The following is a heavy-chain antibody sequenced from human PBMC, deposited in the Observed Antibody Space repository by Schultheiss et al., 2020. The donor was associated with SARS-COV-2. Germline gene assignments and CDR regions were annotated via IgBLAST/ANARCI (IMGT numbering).Heavy chain of an antibody. CDR2: IKSKTDGGTT. D-gene: IGHD2-2*01. Sequence: GGSLRLSCAASGFTFSNAWMSWVRQAPGKGLEWVGRIKSKTDGGTTDYAAPVKGRFTISRDDSKNTLYLQMNSLKTEVTAVYYCTTVAGYCSSTSCYFSSFSSDDYAFDIWGQGTMVTVSS. V-gene: IGHV3-15*01. CDR1: GFTFSNAW. J-gene: IGHJ3*02. CDR3: TTVAGYCSSTSCYFSSFSSDDYAFDI.